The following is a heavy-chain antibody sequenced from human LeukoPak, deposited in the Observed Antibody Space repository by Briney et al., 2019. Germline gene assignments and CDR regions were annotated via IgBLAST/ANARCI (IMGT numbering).Heavy chain of an antibody. V-gene: IGHV3-7*01. CDR3: AKDTADIVVVPAALDWFDP. Sequence: PGGSLRLSCAASGFTFSSYWMSWVRQAPGKGLEWVANINQDGSETYYVDSVKGRFTISRDNSKNTLYLQMNSLRAEDTAVYYCAKDTADIVVVPAALDWFDPWGQGTLVTVSS. J-gene: IGHJ5*02. D-gene: IGHD2-2*01. CDR2: INQDGSET. CDR1: GFTFSSYW.